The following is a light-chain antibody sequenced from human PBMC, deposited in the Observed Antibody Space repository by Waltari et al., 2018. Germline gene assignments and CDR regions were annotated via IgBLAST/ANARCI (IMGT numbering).Light chain of an antibody. CDR3: QKYANSPYT. Sequence: EIVLTQSPGTLSLSPGERATLSCRTTQSVNRNYFAWYQQKPGQAPRLIISGASSRATGVPDRFRGGGSETDFTLSINRLEPEDFAVYYCQKYANSPYTFGQGTKLEIK. J-gene: IGKJ2*01. V-gene: IGKV3-20*01. CDR2: GAS. CDR1: QSVNRNY.